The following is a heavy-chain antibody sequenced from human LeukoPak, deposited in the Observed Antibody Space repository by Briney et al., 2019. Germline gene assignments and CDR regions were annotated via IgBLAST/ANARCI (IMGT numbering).Heavy chain of an antibody. J-gene: IGHJ6*02. D-gene: IGHD2-2*01. V-gene: IGHV3-30-3*01. CDR3: ASPGRLPAAFYYYYGMDV. Sequence: GGSLRLSCAASGFTFSSYAMHWVRQAPGKGLEWVAVISYDGSNKYYADPVKGRFTISRDNSKNTMYLQMNSLRAEDTAVYYCASPGRLPAAFYYYYGMDVWGQGTTVTVSS. CDR2: ISYDGSNK. CDR1: GFTFSSYA.